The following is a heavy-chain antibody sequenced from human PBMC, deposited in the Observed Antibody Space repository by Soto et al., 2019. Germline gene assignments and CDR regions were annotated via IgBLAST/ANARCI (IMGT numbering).Heavy chain of an antibody. CDR3: ARDSSSTHYGSGSYYNVFDY. D-gene: IGHD3-10*01. Sequence: QVQLVQSGAEVKKPGASVKVSCKASGYTFTSYYMHWVRQAPGQGLEWMGIINHSGGSTSYAQKCQGRVTMTRDTSTSTVYMELSSLRSEDTAVYYCARDSSSTHYGSGSYYNVFDYWGQGTLVTVSS. J-gene: IGHJ4*02. CDR2: INHSGGST. V-gene: IGHV1-46*01. CDR1: GYTFTSYY.